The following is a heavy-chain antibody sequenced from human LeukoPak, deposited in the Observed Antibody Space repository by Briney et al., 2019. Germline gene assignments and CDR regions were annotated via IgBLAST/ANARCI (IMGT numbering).Heavy chain of an antibody. CDR2: TYYRSKWYN. Sequence: SQTLSLTCAISGGSVSSNTAAWNWIRQSPSRGLEWLGRTYYRSKWYNDYAVSVKSRITINPDTSKNQFSLQLNSVTPEDTAVYYCARARDSGSYFNILDPYYYYGMDVWGQGTTVTVSS. V-gene: IGHV6-1*01. CDR3: ARARDSGSYFNILDPYYYYGMDV. D-gene: IGHD1-26*01. CDR1: GGSVSSNTAA. J-gene: IGHJ6*02.